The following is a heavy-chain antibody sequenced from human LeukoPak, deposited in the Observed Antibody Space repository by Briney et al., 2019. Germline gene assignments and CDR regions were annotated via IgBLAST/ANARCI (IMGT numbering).Heavy chain of an antibody. CDR1: GFTFSSYE. V-gene: IGHV3-48*03. CDR2: ISSSGSTI. J-gene: IGHJ4*02. CDR3: AREYCSGGSCYVDY. Sequence: QAGGSLRLSCAASGFTFSSYEMNWVRQAPGKGLEWVSYISSSGSTIYYADSVKGRFTISRDNAKSSLYLQMNSLRAEDTAVYYCAREYCSGGSCYVDYWGQGTLVTVSS. D-gene: IGHD2-15*01.